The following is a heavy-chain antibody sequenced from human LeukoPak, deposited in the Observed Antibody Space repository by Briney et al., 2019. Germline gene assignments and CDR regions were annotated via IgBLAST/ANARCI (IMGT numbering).Heavy chain of an antibody. CDR1: GYTFSSYA. V-gene: IGHV3-23*01. Sequence: GGSLRLSCAASGYTFSSYAMSWVRQAPGKGLEWVSAISVIVGSTYYADSVKGQFTISRDNSKNTLYLQMNSLRAEDTAVYDCAKASANPDYWGQGTLVTVSS. CDR3: AKASANPDY. D-gene: IGHD2-2*01. J-gene: IGHJ4*02. CDR2: ISVIVGST.